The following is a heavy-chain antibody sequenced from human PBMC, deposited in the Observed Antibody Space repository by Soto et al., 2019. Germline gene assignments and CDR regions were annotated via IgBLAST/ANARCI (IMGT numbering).Heavy chain of an antibody. V-gene: IGHV4-34*01. CDR1: GGSFSGYY. CDR2: INHSGST. Sequence: QVQLQQWGAGLLKPSETLSLTCAVYGGSFSGYYWSWIRQPPGKGLEWIGEINHSGSTNYNPSLKSRVTISVDTSKNQFSLKLSSVTAADTAVYYCARGYGYSGYAIGYWGQGTLVTVTS. J-gene: IGHJ4*02. CDR3: ARGYGYSGYAIGY. D-gene: IGHD5-12*01.